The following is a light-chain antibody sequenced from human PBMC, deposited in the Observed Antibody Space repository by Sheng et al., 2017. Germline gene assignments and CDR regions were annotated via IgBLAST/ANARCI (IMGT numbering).Light chain of an antibody. CDR3: QQSYNYPLT. CDR2: ATS. V-gene: IGKV1-12*01. Sequence: DIQMTQSPSSVSASVGDSVTITCRASQSFSVWLAWFQQKPGRAPKLPISATSTLQSGVPSRFSGSGSGTHFTLTINSLQPEDSATYYCQQSYNYPLTFGGGTKVEIK. J-gene: IGKJ4*01. CDR1: QSFSVW.